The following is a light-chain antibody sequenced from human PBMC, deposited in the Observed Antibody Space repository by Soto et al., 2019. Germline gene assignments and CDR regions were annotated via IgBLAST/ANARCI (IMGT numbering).Light chain of an antibody. Sequence: QSALTQPASVSGSPGQSITISCTGTSSDVGGYNYVSWYQQHPGKAPKLMIYEVSNRPSGVSNRFSGSQSGNTASLTISGFQAEDEADYYCGSYTSSSTEVFGTGTKLTVL. J-gene: IGLJ1*01. CDR1: SSDVGGYNY. CDR3: GSYTSSSTEV. CDR2: EVS. V-gene: IGLV2-14*01.